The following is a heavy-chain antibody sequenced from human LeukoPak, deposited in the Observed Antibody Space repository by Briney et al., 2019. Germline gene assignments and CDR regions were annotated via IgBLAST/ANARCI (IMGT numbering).Heavy chain of an antibody. V-gene: IGHV4-38-2*02. Sequence: NASETLSLTCTVSGYSISSGYYWGWIRQPPRKGLEWIGEINHSGSTNYNPSLKSRVTISVDTSKNQFSLKLSSVTAADTAVYYCARGLIGELFFDYWGQGTLVTVSS. D-gene: IGHD3-10*01. CDR3: ARGLIGELFFDY. J-gene: IGHJ4*02. CDR1: GYSISSGYY. CDR2: INHSGST.